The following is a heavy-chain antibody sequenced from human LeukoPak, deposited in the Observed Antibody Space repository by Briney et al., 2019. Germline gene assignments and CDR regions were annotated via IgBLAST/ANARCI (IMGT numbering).Heavy chain of an antibody. CDR2: IKNDGSEE. Sequence: GGSLRLSCAASGFTFRSYWMRWVRQAPGKGMEGVANIKNDGSEEYYVDSVKGRFTISRDNAKNSLFLQMNSLTVEDTAVYSCARAIRGSAVGTGDRWGQGTLVTVSS. CDR3: ARAIRGSAVGTGDR. J-gene: IGHJ4*02. D-gene: IGHD6-13*01. CDR1: GFTFRSYW. V-gene: IGHV3-7*01.